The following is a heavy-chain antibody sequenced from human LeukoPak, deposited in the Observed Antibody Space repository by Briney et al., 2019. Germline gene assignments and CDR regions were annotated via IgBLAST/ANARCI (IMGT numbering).Heavy chain of an antibody. J-gene: IGHJ5*02. V-gene: IGHV1-24*01. D-gene: IGHD3-22*01. Sequence: ASVKVSCKVSGYTLTELSMHWVRQAPGKGLEWMGGFDPEDGETIYAQKFQGRVTMTEDTSTDTAYMELSSLRSEDTAVYYCATDQYYYDSSGYYFFDPWGQGTLVTVSS. CDR3: ATDQYYYDSSGYYFFDP. CDR2: FDPEDGET. CDR1: GYTLTELS.